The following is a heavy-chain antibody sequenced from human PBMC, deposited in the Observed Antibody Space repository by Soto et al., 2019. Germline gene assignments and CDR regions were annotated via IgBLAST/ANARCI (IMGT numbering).Heavy chain of an antibody. CDR3: ATSNCSGGSCYSYYFDY. CDR2: ISAYNGNT. D-gene: IGHD2-15*01. Sequence: GASVKVSCKTSGYTFTSYGISWLRQAPGQGLEWMGWISAYNGNTNYAQKLQGRVTMTTDTSTSTAYMELRSLRSDDTAVYYCATSNCSGGSCYSYYFDYWGQGTLVTVSS. J-gene: IGHJ4*02. CDR1: GYTFTSYG. V-gene: IGHV1-18*01.